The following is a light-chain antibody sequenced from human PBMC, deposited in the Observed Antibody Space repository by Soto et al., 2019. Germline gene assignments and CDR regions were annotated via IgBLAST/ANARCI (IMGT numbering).Light chain of an antibody. CDR3: AAWDDSLNGVL. CDR2: SNS. CDR1: SSNIGSNT. Sequence: QSVLTQPPSASGTPGQRVTISCSGSSSNIGSNTVNWYQQLPGTAPKLLVHSNSQRPSGVPDRFSGSKSGTSASLAISVLQSEDEADYFCAAWDDSLNGVLFGGGTKVTVL. J-gene: IGLJ2*01. V-gene: IGLV1-44*01.